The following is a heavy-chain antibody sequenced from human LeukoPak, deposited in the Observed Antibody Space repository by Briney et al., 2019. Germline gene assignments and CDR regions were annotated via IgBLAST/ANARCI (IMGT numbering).Heavy chain of an antibody. CDR3: TSLVPAASFDY. CDR1: GFTFSNAW. D-gene: IGHD2-2*01. V-gene: IGHV3-15*01. J-gene: IGHJ4*02. Sequence: GGSLRLSCAASGFTFSNAWMSWVRQAPGKGLEWVGRIKSKTDGGTTDYAAPVKGRFTIPRDDSKNTLYLQMNSLKTEDTAVYYCTSLVPAASFDYWGQGTLVTVSS. CDR2: IKSKTDGGTT.